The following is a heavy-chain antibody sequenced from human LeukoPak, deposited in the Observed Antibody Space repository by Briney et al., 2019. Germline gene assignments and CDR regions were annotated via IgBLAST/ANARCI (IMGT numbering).Heavy chain of an antibody. CDR2: IRYDGSNK. Sequence: QPGGSLRLSCAASGFTLSSYGMHWVRQAPGKGLEWVAFIRYDGSNKYYADSVKGRFTISRDNSKNTLYLQMNSLRAEDTAVYYCANLGSPYDSSGHDLWGRGTLVTVSS. CDR1: GFTLSSYG. J-gene: IGHJ2*01. CDR3: ANLGSPYDSSGHDL. V-gene: IGHV3-30*02. D-gene: IGHD3-22*01.